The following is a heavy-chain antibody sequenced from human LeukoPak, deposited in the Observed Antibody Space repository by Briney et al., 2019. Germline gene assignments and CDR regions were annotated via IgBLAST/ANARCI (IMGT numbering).Heavy chain of an antibody. J-gene: IGHJ6*02. CDR1: GYTFTSYD. V-gene: IGHV1-8*01. D-gene: IGHD3-10*01. Sequence: ASVKVSCKASGYTFTSYDINWVRQATGQGLEWMGWMNPNSGNTGYAQKFQGRVTMTRNTSISAAYMELSSLRSEDTAVYYCARAPHYYGSGSHYSSSYYYYGMDVWGQGTTVTVSS. CDR2: MNPNSGNT. CDR3: ARAPHYYGSGSHYSSSYYYYGMDV.